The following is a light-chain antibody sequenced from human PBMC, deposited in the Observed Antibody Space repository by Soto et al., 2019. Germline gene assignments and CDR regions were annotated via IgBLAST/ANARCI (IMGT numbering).Light chain of an antibody. Sequence: QSALTQPASVSGSRGQSITISCTGTSSDVANYNFVSWYQQHPGKAPKLVIYEVSNRPSGVSHRFSGSKSGDTASLTISGLQAEDEADYYCTSYTSSSTLFGGGTKVTVL. CDR2: EVS. J-gene: IGLJ2*01. CDR1: SSDVANYNF. CDR3: TSYTSSSTL. V-gene: IGLV2-14*01.